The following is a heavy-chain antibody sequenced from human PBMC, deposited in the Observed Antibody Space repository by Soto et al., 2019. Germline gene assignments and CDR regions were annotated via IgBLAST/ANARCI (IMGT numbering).Heavy chain of an antibody. CDR1: GFKFRSYW. CDR2: IKEDGSEK. V-gene: IGHV3-7*01. CDR3: TRGGGRDSNGHF. J-gene: IGHJ4*02. Sequence: EVQLVESGGTLVQPGGSLRLSCVASGFKFRSYWMSWVRQAPGKGLEWLANIKEDGSEKYYVDSVEGRFTISRDNARNSVYLQMNSLRAEDTAIYYCTRGGGRDSNGHFWVQGTLVIVSS. D-gene: IGHD4-4*01.